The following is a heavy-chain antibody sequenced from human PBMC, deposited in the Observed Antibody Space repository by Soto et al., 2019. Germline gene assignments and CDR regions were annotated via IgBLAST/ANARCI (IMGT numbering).Heavy chain of an antibody. Sequence: SQTLSLTCAISGDSVSSNSAAWYWIRQSPSRGLEWLGRTYYRSKWYNDYAVSVKSRITINPDTSKNQFSLQLNSVTPEDTAVYYCAKAYYDSSGFFDYWGQGTLVTVSS. CDR3: AKAYYDSSGFFDY. CDR2: TYYRSKWYN. V-gene: IGHV6-1*01. CDR1: GDSVSSNSAA. D-gene: IGHD3-22*01. J-gene: IGHJ4*02.